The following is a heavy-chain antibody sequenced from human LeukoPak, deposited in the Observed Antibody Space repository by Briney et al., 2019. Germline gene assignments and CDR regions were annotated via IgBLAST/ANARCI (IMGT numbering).Heavy chain of an antibody. Sequence: GESLKISCKASGYSFTRYWIGWVRQMPGKGLEWMGIIHPGDSESRYSPSFQGQVTISADKSISTAYLQWSSLEASDTAVYYCARHGGGDGEYFFDYWGRGTLVTVSS. CDR2: IHPGDSES. V-gene: IGHV5-51*01. CDR1: GYSFTRYW. CDR3: ARHGGGDGEYFFDY. J-gene: IGHJ4*01. D-gene: IGHD2-21*02.